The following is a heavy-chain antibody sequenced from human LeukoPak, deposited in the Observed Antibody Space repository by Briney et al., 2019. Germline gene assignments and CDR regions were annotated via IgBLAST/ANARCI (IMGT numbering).Heavy chain of an antibody. V-gene: IGHV1-46*01. D-gene: IGHD1-14*01. CDR2: INPSGGGT. CDR3: ARDSLRDRGPFDM. CDR1: GYTFTSYY. J-gene: IGHJ3*02. Sequence: GASVKVSCEASGYTFTSYYIHWVRQAPGQGLEWMGIINPSGGGTSSAQKFQGRVTMTRDTSTSTVYMELSSLRSEDTAVYYCARDSLRDRGPFDMWGQGTRVTVSS.